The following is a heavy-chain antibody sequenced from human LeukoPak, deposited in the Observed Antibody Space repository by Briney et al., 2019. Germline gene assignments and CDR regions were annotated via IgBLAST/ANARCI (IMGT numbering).Heavy chain of an antibody. V-gene: IGHV4-59*01. D-gene: IGHD3-9*01. CDR2: IYYSGST. CDR1: GGSINSYY. J-gene: IGHJ4*02. Sequence: SETLSLTCTVSGGSINSYYWSWIRQPPGKGLEWIGYIYYSGSTNYNPSLKSRVTISVDTSKNQFSLKLSSVTAADTAVYYCARGGYDILTGYYPIDYWGQGTLVTVSS. CDR3: ARGGYDILTGYYPIDY.